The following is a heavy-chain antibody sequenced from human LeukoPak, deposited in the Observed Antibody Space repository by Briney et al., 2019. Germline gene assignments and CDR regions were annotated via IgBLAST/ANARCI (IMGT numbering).Heavy chain of an antibody. CDR3: ARGKVRGVIIAPFDY. V-gene: IGHV4-34*01. J-gene: IGHJ4*02. CDR1: GGSFSGYY. D-gene: IGHD3-10*01. Sequence: SETLSLTCAVYGGSFSGYYWSWIRQPPGKGLEWIGEISHSGSTNYNPSLKSRVTISVDTSKNQFSLKLSSVTAADTAVYYCARGKVRGVIIAPFDYWGQGTLVTVSS. CDR2: ISHSGST.